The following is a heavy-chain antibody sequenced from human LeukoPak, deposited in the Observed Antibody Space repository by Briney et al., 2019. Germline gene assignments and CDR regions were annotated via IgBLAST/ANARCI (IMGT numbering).Heavy chain of an antibody. CDR3: AKNNGGGVTPTFDF. CDR2: IKQDGSEK. CDR1: GFTFSSYW. Sequence: GGSLRLSCAASGFTFSSYWMSWVRQAPGKGLEWVANIKQDGSEKYYVDSVKGRFTISRDNAKNSLYLQMNSLRVEDTAFYFCAKNNGGGVTPTFDFWGQGTLVTVSS. J-gene: IGHJ4*02. D-gene: IGHD1/OR15-1a*01. V-gene: IGHV3-7*03.